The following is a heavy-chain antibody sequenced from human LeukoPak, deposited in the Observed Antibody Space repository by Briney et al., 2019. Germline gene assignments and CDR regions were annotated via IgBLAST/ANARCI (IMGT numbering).Heavy chain of an antibody. CDR1: GYTFTGYY. Sequence: ASVKVSCKASGYTFTGYYMHWVRQAPGQGLEWMGWINPNSGGTNYAQKFQGRVTMTRDTSISTAYMELSRLRSDDTAVYYCAKDTMAAAGTFFSKPRYNSGYNWFDPWGQGTLVTVSS. D-gene: IGHD6-13*01. J-gene: IGHJ5*02. V-gene: IGHV1-2*02. CDR2: INPNSGGT. CDR3: AKDTMAAAGTFFSKPRYNSGYNWFDP.